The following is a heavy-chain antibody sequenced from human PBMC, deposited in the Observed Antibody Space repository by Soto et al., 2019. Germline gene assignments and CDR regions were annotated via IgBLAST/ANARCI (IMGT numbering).Heavy chain of an antibody. J-gene: IGHJ3*02. CDR3: AIIMTPSDSFDI. D-gene: IGHD3-16*01. Sequence: ASVKVSCKASGYSFAGFYIHWMRQAPGQGLEWVGSINSNSGATTYAQKFQDSVAMTRDTSVSTAYMDLNRLTSDDTAIYYCAIIMTPSDSFDIWGQGAMVPVSS. V-gene: IGHV1-2*04. CDR2: INSNSGAT. CDR1: GYSFAGFY.